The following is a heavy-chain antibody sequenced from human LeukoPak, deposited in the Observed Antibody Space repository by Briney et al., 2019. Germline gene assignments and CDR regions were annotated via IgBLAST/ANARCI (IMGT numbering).Heavy chain of an antibody. J-gene: IGHJ4*02. CDR1: GFFFTNFP. V-gene: IGHV3-30-3*01. CDR3: AKVPRKIIAAAIDDGY. D-gene: IGHD6-13*01. Sequence: GGSLRLSCSASGFFFTNFPMHWVRQAPGKGLEWVAVISSDGNNHFNADSVKGRFTISRDNSNNTVYLQISSLRAEDTAVYYCAKVPRKIIAAAIDDGYWGQGTLVTVSS. CDR2: ISSDGNNH.